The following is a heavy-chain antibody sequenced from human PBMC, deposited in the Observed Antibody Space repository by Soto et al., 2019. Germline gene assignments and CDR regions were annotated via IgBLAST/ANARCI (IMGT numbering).Heavy chain of an antibody. Sequence: GGSLRLSCAASGFTFSSYGMHWVRQAPGKGLEWVAVISYDGSNKYYADSVKGRFTISRDNSKNTLYLQMNSLRAEDTAVYYCAKDKEWELLHPYYYYGMDVWGQGTTVTVSS. CDR3: AKDKEWELLHPYYYYGMDV. CDR1: GFTFSSYG. D-gene: IGHD1-26*01. V-gene: IGHV3-30*18. CDR2: ISYDGSNK. J-gene: IGHJ6*02.